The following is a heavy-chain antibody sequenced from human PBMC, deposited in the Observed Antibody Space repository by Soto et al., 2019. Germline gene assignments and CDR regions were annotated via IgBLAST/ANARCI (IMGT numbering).Heavy chain of an antibody. CDR3: AGALLWFGGYGIGV. CDR2: INDSGST. CDR1: GGSLTTYY. D-gene: IGHD3-10*01. Sequence: QVQLQQWGAGLLKPSETLSLTCTVYGGSLTTYYWCWIRQPPGKGLEWIGEINDSGSTNYNPSLKSRVTIPVDTSKNQFSLEVTSVPAADTAVYYCAGALLWFGGYGIGVWGQGTAVTVSS. J-gene: IGHJ6*02. V-gene: IGHV4-34*01.